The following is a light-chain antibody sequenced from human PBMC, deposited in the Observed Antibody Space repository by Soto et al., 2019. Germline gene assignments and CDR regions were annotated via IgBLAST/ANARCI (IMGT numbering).Light chain of an antibody. Sequence: QSVLTQPPSASGTPGQRVTISCSGSSSNIGSNSVNWYQHLPGTAPKLLMYSSNQRPSGVPVRFSGSKSGTSASLAISGLQSEDEADYYCAAWDDSLNGVVFGGGTKLTVL. CDR1: SSNIGSNS. CDR2: SSN. J-gene: IGLJ2*01. V-gene: IGLV1-44*01. CDR3: AAWDDSLNGVV.